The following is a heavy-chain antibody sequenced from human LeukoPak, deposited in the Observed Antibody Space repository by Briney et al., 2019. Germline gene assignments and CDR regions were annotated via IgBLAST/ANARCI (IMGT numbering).Heavy chain of an antibody. D-gene: IGHD3-16*01. CDR2: ISYDGSNK. CDR1: GFTFSSYA. CDR3: ARDGLLGYFDY. V-gene: IGHV3-30-3*01. Sequence: GRSLRLSCAASGFTFSSYAVHWVRQAPGKGLEWVAVISYDGSNKYYADSVKGRFTISRDNSKNTLYLQMNSLRAEDTAVYYCARDGLLGYFDYWGQGTLVTVSS. J-gene: IGHJ4*02.